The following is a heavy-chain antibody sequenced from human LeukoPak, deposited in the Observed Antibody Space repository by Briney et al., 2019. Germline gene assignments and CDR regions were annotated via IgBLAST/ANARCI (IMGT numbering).Heavy chain of an antibody. CDR1: GFTFSSYA. V-gene: IGHV3-30-3*01. Sequence: GESLRLSCAASGFTFSSYAMHWVRQAPGKGLEWVAVISYDGSNKYYADSVKGRFTISRDNSKNTLYLQMNSLRAEDTAVYYCARDQNIVVVTGAFGYWGQGTLVTVSS. CDR2: ISYDGSNK. D-gene: IGHD2-21*02. J-gene: IGHJ4*02. CDR3: ARDQNIVVVTGAFGY.